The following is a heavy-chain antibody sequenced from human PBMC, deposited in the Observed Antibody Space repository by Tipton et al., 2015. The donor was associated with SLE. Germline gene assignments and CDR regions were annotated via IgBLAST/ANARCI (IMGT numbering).Heavy chain of an antibody. J-gene: IGHJ6*02. V-gene: IGHV4-4*07. CDR2: IYTSGST. CDR3: AREGGYAGSGSYGTV. Sequence: VSGGSISSYYWSWIRQPAGKGLEWIGRIYTSGSTNYNPSLKSRVTISVDTSKNQFSLELNSVTAADAAVYFCAREGGYAGSGSYGTVWGQGTTVTVSS. CDR1: GGSISSYY. D-gene: IGHD3-10*01.